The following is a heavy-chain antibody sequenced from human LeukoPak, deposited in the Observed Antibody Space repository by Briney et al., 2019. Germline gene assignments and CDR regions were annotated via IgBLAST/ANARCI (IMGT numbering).Heavy chain of an antibody. CDR3: ARIEGSSTRWLH. D-gene: IGHD5-24*01. Sequence: QPGKSLRLSCAASGFSFIRHAMHWVRQAPGKGLEWVTGISFDGRDKYYADSVEGRFTISRDNSKNTLTLQMNSLRAEDPAVYYCARIEGSSTRWLHWGQGTLVTVSS. CDR1: GFSFIRHA. CDR2: ISFDGRDK. J-gene: IGHJ4*02. V-gene: IGHV3-30*04.